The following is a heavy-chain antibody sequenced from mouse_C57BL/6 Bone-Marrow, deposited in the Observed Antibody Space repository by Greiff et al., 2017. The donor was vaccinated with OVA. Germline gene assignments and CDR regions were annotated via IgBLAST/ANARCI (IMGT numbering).Heavy chain of an antibody. CDR1: GFTFSSYG. V-gene: IGHV5-6*01. CDR2: ISSGGSYT. CDR3: ARHGYDGAY. D-gene: IGHD2-2*01. Sequence: EVLLVESGGDLVKPGGSLKLSCAASGFTFSSYGMSWVRQTPDKRLEWVATISSGGSYTYYPDSVKGRFTISRDNAKNTLYLQMSSLKSEDTAMYYYARHGYDGAYWGQGTRVTGSA. J-gene: IGHJ3*01.